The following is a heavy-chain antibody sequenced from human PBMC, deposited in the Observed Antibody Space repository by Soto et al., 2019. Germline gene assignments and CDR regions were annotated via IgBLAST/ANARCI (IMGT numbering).Heavy chain of an antibody. V-gene: IGHV1-24*01. Sequence: GASVKVSCKVSGYTLTELSMHWVRQAPGKGLEWMGGFDPEDGETIYAQKFQGRVTMTEDTSTDTAYMELSSLRSEDTAVYYCATAIIQLWYPGRFDPWGQGTLVTVS. CDR1: GYTLTELS. CDR2: FDPEDGET. D-gene: IGHD5-18*01. J-gene: IGHJ5*02. CDR3: ATAIIQLWYPGRFDP.